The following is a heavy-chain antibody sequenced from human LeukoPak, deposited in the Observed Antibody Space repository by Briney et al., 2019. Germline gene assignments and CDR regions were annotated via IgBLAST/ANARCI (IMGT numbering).Heavy chain of an antibody. CDR1: GGSFSGYY. CDR2: INHSGST. V-gene: IGHV4-34*01. CDR3: AISSYGDYSVY. Sequence: SETLSLTCAVYGGSFSGYYWSWIRQPPGKGLERIGEINHSGSTNYNPSLKSRVAISVDTSKNQFSLKLSSVTAADTAVYYCAISSYGDYSVYWGQGTLVTVSS. J-gene: IGHJ4*02. D-gene: IGHD4-17*01.